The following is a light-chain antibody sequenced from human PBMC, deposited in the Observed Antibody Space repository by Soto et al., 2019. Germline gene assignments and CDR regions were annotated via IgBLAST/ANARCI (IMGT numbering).Light chain of an antibody. V-gene: IGKV3-20*01. Sequence: EVVLTQSPGTLSLSPGERATLSCRASQNIRGNELAWYQQKPGQAPRLLIYRGSSRATGIPDRFSGRGYGTDFTLTISRLEPEDFAVYYCQDYGTSAPWTFGQETKVEIK. CDR1: QNIRGNE. CDR2: RGS. CDR3: QDYGTSAPWT. J-gene: IGKJ1*01.